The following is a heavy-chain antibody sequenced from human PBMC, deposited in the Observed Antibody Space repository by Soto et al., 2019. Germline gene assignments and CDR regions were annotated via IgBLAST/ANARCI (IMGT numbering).Heavy chain of an antibody. CDR1: GFSFSTYG. Sequence: EVQLSESGGGLVQPGGSLRLSCAVSGFSFSTYGVTWVRQAPGKGLEWVGGVSGGSGTTHYADSVKGRFTITGDNSKNTVYLQMNSLRVEDTAVDYCAKWNGYGDHWGKGTLVTV. D-gene: IGHD1-1*01. CDR2: VSGGSGTT. V-gene: IGHV3-23*01. J-gene: IGHJ4*02. CDR3: AKWNGYGDH.